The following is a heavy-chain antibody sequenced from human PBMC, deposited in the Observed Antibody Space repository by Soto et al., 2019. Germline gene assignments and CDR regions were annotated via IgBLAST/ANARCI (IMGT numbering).Heavy chain of an antibody. Sequence: SETLTLSCSVSSDSIRGYHWSWIRQPPGKGLEWIGYIYYTGTTKYNPSLKSRVTISVDTSKNQFSLILRSATVADTAVYYCARNRVREGRHYGLDVWGQGTTVT. J-gene: IGHJ6*02. CDR1: SDSIRGYH. CDR2: IYYTGTT. CDR3: ARNRVREGRHYGLDV. V-gene: IGHV4-59*01.